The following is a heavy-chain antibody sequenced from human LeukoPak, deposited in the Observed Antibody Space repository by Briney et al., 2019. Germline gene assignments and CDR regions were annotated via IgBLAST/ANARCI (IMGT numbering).Heavy chain of an antibody. D-gene: IGHD3-22*01. CDR3: AKELGGYDAFDI. CDR2: LSNGAKTN. J-gene: IGHJ3*02. Sequence: PGGSLRLSCAASGFTFSNAWMSWVRQAPGKGLEWVAALSNGAKTNAYADAVKGRFTISRDNSRNTLFVQMNSLRPEDTAVYYCAKELGGYDAFDIWGQGTMVTVSS. V-gene: IGHV3-30*18. CDR1: GFTFSNAW.